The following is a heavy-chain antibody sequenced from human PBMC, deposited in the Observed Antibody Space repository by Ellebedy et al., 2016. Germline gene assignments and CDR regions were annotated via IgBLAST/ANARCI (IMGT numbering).Heavy chain of an antibody. V-gene: IGHV3-30*18. CDR3: SNGGDEPDF. Sequence: GGSLRLXXVGSGFTFNDYAMHWVRQAPGKGLVWVAVISDDGSKKFYAESLKGRFTISRDDSKRTVYLQMNSLRREDTAVYYCSNGGDEPDFWGQGTLV. J-gene: IGHJ4*02. CDR1: GFTFNDYA. CDR2: ISDDGSKK.